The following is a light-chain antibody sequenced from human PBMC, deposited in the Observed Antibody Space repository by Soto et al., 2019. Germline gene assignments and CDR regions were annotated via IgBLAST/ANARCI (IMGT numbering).Light chain of an antibody. CDR1: SSDVGGYNY. J-gene: IGLJ2*01. CDR3: SSYAGSNKKVV. V-gene: IGLV2-8*01. CDR2: EVS. Sequence: QSVLTQPPSASGSPGQSVTISCTGTSSDVGGYNYVSWYQQHPGKAPKLMIYEVSKRPSGVPDRFSGSKSGNTASLTVSGLQAEDDADYYCSSYAGSNKKVVFGGGTKLTVL.